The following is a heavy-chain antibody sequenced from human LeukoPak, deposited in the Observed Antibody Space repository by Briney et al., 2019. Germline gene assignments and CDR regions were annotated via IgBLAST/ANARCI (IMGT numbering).Heavy chain of an antibody. CDR1: GYTFTSYG. J-gene: IGHJ6*03. Sequence: GASVKVSCKASGYTFTSYGISWVRQAPGQGLEWMGWISAYNGNTNYAQKLQGRVTMTTDTSTSTAYMELRSLRSDDTAVYYCARVGGTTPTLGWYYYMDVWGKGTTVTISS. V-gene: IGHV1-18*01. CDR3: ARVGGTTPTLGWYYYMDV. CDR2: ISAYNGNT. D-gene: IGHD4-17*01.